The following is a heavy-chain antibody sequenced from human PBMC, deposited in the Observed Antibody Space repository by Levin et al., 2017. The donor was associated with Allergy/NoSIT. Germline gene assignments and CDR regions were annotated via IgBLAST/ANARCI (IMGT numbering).Heavy chain of an antibody. J-gene: IGHJ4*02. CDR3: AKGRDYGSGSYPDY. CDR1: GFTFSSYG. D-gene: IGHD3-10*01. V-gene: IGHV3-30*18. Sequence: GGSLRLSCAASGFTFSSYGMHWVRQAPGKGLEWVAVISYDGSNKYYADSVKGRFTISRDNSKNTLYLQMNSLRAEDTAVYYCAKGRDYGSGSYPDYWGQGTLVTVSS. CDR2: ISYDGSNK.